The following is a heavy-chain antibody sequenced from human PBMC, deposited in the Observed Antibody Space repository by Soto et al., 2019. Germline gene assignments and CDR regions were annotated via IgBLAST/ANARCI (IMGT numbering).Heavy chain of an antibody. CDR3: ASGIVGAKTPAVDY. Sequence: GASVKVPCKASGYTFTGYYMHWVRQAPGQGVEWMGWINPNSGGTNYAQKFQGRVTMTRDTSISTAYMELSRLRSDDTAVYYCASGIVGAKTPAVDYWGQGTLVTVSS. J-gene: IGHJ4*02. CDR1: GYTFTGYY. D-gene: IGHD1-26*01. V-gene: IGHV1-2*02. CDR2: INPNSGGT.